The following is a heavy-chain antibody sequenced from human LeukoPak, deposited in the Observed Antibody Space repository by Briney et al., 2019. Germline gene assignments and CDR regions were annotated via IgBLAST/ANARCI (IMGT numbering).Heavy chain of an antibody. Sequence: GGSLRLSCAASGFTVSSNYMSWVRQAPGKGLVWVSRINSDGSSTSYADSVKGRFTISRDNAKNTLYLQMNSLRAEDTAVYYCARGYSSGWYYFDYWGQGTLVTVSS. V-gene: IGHV3-74*01. CDR2: INSDGSST. CDR3: ARGYSSGWYYFDY. D-gene: IGHD6-19*01. J-gene: IGHJ4*02. CDR1: GFTVSSNY.